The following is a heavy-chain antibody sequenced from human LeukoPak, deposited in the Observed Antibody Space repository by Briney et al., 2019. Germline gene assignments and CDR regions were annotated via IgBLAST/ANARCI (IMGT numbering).Heavy chain of an antibody. V-gene: IGHV4-39*07. CDR2: IYYSGST. D-gene: IGHD6-13*01. Sequence: SETLSLTCTVSGGSISSSSYYWGWIRQPPGKGLEWIGSIYYSGSTNYNPSLKSRVTISVDTSKDQFSLKLSSVTAADTAVYYCAKDRGAAAAYFDYWGRGTLVTVSS. CDR1: GGSISSSSYY. CDR3: AKDRGAAAAYFDY. J-gene: IGHJ4*02.